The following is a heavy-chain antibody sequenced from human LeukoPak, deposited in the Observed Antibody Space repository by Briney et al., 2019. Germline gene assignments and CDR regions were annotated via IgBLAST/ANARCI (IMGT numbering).Heavy chain of an antibody. D-gene: IGHD6-19*01. V-gene: IGHV1-18*04. CDR3: ARQAGGYSSGWYQFHFDY. Sequence: ASVKVSCKASGYTLTRNGISGVGQAPGQGGEGRGGRKTYNGKTNYAQNLQGRVTMTTETSTSTAYMQLRSLRSDDTAVYYCARQAGGYSSGWYQFHFDYWGQGTLVTVSS. CDR2: RKTYNGKT. J-gene: IGHJ4*02. CDR1: GYTLTRNG.